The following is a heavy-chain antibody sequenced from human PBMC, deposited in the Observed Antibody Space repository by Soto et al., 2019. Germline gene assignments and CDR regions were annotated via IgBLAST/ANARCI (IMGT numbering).Heavy chain of an antibody. J-gene: IGHJ5*02. V-gene: IGHV3-30*18. CDR1: GFAFSTYA. CDR2: ISYDGTNK. Sequence: GGSLRLSCAASGFAFSTYAMHWVRQAPGKGLEWVAFISYDGTNKYYAESLKGRFTISRDNSKNTLYLQMISLRLDDTAVYYCAKDFITATTRWLDPWGQGTLVTVSS. CDR3: AKDFITATTRWLDP. D-gene: IGHD1-20*01.